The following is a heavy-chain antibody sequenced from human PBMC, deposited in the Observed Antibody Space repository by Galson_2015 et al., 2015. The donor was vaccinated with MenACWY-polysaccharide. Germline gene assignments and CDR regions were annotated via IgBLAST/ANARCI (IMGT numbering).Heavy chain of an antibody. CDR3: ASTSPNSF. CDR2: SSRRSGTI. D-gene: IGHD2-21*01. V-gene: IGHV3-48*01. Sequence: SLRLCCAASGFTFSSNSMNWVRQAAGKGLEWVSYSSRRSGTIYYADSVKGRFTTSRDDAKNSLYLQMNSLRAEDTAVYYCASTSPNSFWGQGTRVIVSS. J-gene: IGHJ4*02. CDR1: GFTFSSNS.